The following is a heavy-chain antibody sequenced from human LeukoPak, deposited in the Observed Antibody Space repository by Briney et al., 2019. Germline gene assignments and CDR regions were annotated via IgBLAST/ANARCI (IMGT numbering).Heavy chain of an antibody. CDR2: IYHSGST. J-gene: IGHJ4*02. D-gene: IGHD3-22*01. CDR1: GDSISGSRW. CDR3: ASISGYYFQFDY. Sequence: SETLSLTCAVSGDSISGSRWWSWVRQPPGKGLEWIGEIYHSGSTNYNPSLKSRVTISVDTSKNQFSLKLSSVTAADTAVYYCASISGYYFQFDYWGQGTLVTVSS. V-gene: IGHV4-4*02.